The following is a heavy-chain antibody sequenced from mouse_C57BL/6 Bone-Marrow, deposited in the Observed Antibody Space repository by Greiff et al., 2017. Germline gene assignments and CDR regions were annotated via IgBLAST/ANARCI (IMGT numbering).Heavy chain of an antibody. CDR1: GFTFSSYG. Sequence: EVQLVESGGDLVKPGGSLKLSCAASGFTFSSYGMSWVRQTPDKRLEWVATISSGGSYTYYPDSVKGRFTISRDNAKNTLYLQMSSLKSEDTAMYHCARHDYWGQGTTLTVSS. CDR2: ISSGGSYT. V-gene: IGHV5-6*01. CDR3: ARHDY. J-gene: IGHJ2*01.